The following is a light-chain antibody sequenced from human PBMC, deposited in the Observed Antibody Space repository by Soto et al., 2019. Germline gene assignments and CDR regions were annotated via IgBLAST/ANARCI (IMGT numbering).Light chain of an antibody. CDR2: DAS. V-gene: IGKV3-11*01. Sequence: ETVLTQSPARLSLSPGERATLSCRAGQSVSDYLAWYQQKPGQPPRLLFFDASNRVTGVPARFSAGGSGTDFTLTISSLEPEDSAVYYCQQRNVWPPVTFGQGTRLEN. CDR3: QQRNVWPPVT. CDR1: QSVSDY. J-gene: IGKJ5*01.